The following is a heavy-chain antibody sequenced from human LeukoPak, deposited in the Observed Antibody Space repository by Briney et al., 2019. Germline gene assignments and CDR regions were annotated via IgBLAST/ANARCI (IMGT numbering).Heavy chain of an antibody. Sequence: XAAXGFTFSTFWMXWVRQAPGKGLEWVANIKPDGSAKYYVDSVRGRFTVSRDNAKNSLYLQMSSLRAGDTAVYYCARGHLGTAGIYWGQGTLVTVSS. D-gene: IGHD6-13*01. J-gene: IGHJ4*02. CDR2: IKPDGSAK. CDR1: GFTFSTFW. CDR3: ARGHLGTAGIY. V-gene: IGHV3-7*01.